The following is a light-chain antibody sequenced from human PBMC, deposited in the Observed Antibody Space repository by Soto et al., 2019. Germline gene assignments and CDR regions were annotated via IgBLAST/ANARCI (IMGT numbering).Light chain of an antibody. V-gene: IGKV3-15*01. Sequence: IAMTQSPATLSASPGDRATLSCRASQPINNNLAWYQHKPGQAPRLLIYGVSTRATGISARFSGGGSVTEFTLTISSLQSEDFAVYYCQQSYSTPYTFGQGTKLEIK. CDR2: GVS. CDR1: QPINNN. CDR3: QQSYSTPYT. J-gene: IGKJ2*01.